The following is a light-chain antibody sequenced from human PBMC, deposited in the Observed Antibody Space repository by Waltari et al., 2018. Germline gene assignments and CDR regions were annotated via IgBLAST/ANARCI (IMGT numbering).Light chain of an antibody. CDR1: SSNIGAGYA. J-gene: IGLJ1*01. CDR3: QSYASSLSAFV. V-gene: IGLV1-40*01. CDR2: GNN. Sequence: QSVLTQPPSVSGATGQRVTISGRGSSSNIGAGYAVHRYQQLPGTAPKLFIFGNNKRPSGVPGRFSCSTSGTSASLVLSVLHADYEADYYCQSYASSLSAFVFGTVTKFTVL.